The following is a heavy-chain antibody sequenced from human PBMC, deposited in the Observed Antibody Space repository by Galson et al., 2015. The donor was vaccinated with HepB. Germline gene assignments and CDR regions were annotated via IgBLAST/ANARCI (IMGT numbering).Heavy chain of an antibody. CDR1: GFTFSSYA. V-gene: IGHV3-23*01. CDR2: ISGSGGST. J-gene: IGHJ4*02. Sequence: SLRLSCAASGFTFSSYAMSWVRQAPGKGLEWVSAISGSGGSTYYADSVKGRFTISRDNSKNTLYLQMNSLRAEDTAVYYCAKDRAGLLWFGDPTLAFDYWGQGTLVTVSS. D-gene: IGHD3-10*01. CDR3: AKDRAGLLWFGDPTLAFDY.